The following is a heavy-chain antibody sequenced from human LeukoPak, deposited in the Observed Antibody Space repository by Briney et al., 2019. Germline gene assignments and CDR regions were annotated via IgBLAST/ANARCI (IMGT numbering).Heavy chain of an antibody. V-gene: IGHV3-23*01. J-gene: IGHJ4*02. CDR1: GFTFSSYA. CDR2: IISSGSST. D-gene: IGHD6-13*01. CDR3: AKDRAQQLVLDF. Sequence: GGSLRLSCAASGFTFSSYAMSWVRHAPGKGLEWVSAIISSGSSTSYADPVKGRFTISRDNSKNTLFLQMSSLRAEDRAVYYCAKDRAQQLVLDFWGQGTLVTVSS.